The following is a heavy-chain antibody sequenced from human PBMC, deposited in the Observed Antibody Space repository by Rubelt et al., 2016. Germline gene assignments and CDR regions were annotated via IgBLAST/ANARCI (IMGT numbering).Heavy chain of an antibody. CDR1: GFTFSSYA. V-gene: IGHV3-23*01. Sequence: EVQLLESGGGLVQPGGSLRLSCAASGFTFSSYAMSWVRQAPGKGLEWVSAISGSGGSTYYADSVKGRFTISRDTAKNTLYLQMSSLRAEDTAVYYCAKGTGPRRGGTDYRGQGTLVTVSS. CDR2: ISGSGGST. CDR3: AKGTGPRRGGTDY. D-gene: IGHD3/OR15-3a*01. J-gene: IGHJ4*02.